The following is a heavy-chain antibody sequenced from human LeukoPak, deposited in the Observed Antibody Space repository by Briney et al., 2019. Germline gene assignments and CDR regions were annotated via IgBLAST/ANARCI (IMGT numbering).Heavy chain of an antibody. CDR1: GFTFSSYW. CDR2: IKQDGSEK. V-gene: IGHV3-7*01. D-gene: IGHD2-2*02. J-gene: IGHJ4*02. CDR3: ARGSDGCSSTSCYTYYFDY. Sequence: PGGSLRLSCAASGFTFSSYWMNWVRQAPGKGLEWVANIKQDGSEKYYVDSVKGRFTISRDNSKNTLYLQMGSLRAEDRAAYYCARGSDGCSSTSCYTYYFDYWGQGTLVTVSS.